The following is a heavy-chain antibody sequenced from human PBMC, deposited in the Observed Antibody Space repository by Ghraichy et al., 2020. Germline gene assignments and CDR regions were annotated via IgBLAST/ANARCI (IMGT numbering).Heavy chain of an antibody. Sequence: AVIWYDGSNKYYADSVKGRFTISRDNSKNTLYLQMNSLRADDTAVYYCVRNPGPRDGSNEQGAVDIW. CDR3: VRNPGPRDGSNEQGAVDI. V-gene: IGHV3-33*01. J-gene: IGHJ3*02. D-gene: IGHD5-24*01. CDR2: IWYDGSNK.